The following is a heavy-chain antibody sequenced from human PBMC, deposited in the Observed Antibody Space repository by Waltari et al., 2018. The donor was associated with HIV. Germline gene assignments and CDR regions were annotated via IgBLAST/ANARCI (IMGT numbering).Heavy chain of an antibody. CDR2: INFDGRDI. CDR1: GSTFSGHG. CDR3: ARDFEYASDY. D-gene: IGHD2-2*01. Sequence: EVQLVESGGDLIQPGGSLKLSCATPGSTFSGHGMNWVRQAPGKGLECVSHINFDGRDIYYSDSVKGRFTVSRDNTKKSVYLQMNSLRVEDTAVYFCARDFEYASDYWGQGTLVTVSS. V-gene: IGHV3-48*03. J-gene: IGHJ4*02.